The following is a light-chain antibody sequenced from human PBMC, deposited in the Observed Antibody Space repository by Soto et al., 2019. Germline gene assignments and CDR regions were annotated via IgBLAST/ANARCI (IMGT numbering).Light chain of an antibody. V-gene: IGKV1-5*01. CDR1: QSISRW. CDR3: QQYNSYRT. J-gene: IGKJ1*01. Sequence: DIQITQSPSTLSASVGDRVTITCRARQSISRWLAWYQQKPGKAPKLLIYDASILESGVPSRFTGSGSGTEFTLTISSLQPDDFATYYCQQYNSYRTFGQGTKVEIK. CDR2: DAS.